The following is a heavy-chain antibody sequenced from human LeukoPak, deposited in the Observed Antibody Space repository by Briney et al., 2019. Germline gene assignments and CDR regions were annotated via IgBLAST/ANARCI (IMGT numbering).Heavy chain of an antibody. CDR3: AKTFEGAGLTYYYGMDV. CDR2: ISGSGGST. J-gene: IGHJ6*02. CDR1: GFTFSSYA. D-gene: IGHD6-19*01. V-gene: IGHV3-23*01. Sequence: GGSLRLSCATSGFTFSSYAMSWVRQAPGKGLEWVSAISGSGGSTYYADSVKGRFTISRDNSKNTQYLQMNSLRAEDTAVYYCAKTFEGAGLTYYYGMDVWGQGTTVTVSS.